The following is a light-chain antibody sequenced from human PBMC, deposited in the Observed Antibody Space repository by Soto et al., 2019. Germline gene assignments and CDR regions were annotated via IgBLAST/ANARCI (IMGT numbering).Light chain of an antibody. V-gene: IGKV1-39*01. CDR2: AAS. J-gene: IGKJ3*01. Sequence: DIQMTQSPSSLSASVGDRVTITCRASQSISTNLNWYQVKPGKAPKLLIYAASSLEGGVPSRFSGSGSGTDFTLTISSLQPEDFATYYCQQSYTTPLFTFGPGTKVDIK. CDR1: QSISTN. CDR3: QQSYTTPLFT.